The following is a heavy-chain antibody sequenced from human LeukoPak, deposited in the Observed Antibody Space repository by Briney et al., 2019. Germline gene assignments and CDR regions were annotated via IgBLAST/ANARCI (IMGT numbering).Heavy chain of an antibody. CDR2: INPSGGST. J-gene: IGHJ5*02. CDR1: GYTFTSYY. V-gene: IGHV1-46*01. Sequence: ASVKVSCKASGYTFTSYYMHWVRQVPGQGLEWMGIINPSGGSTSYAQKFQGRVTMTRDTSTSTVYMELSSLRSEDTAVYYCARDGGSSWQRNWFDPWGQGTLVTVSS. D-gene: IGHD6-13*01. CDR3: ARDGGSSWQRNWFDP.